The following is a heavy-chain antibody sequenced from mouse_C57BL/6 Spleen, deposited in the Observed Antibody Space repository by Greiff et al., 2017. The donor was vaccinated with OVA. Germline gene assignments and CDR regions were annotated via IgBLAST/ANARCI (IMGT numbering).Heavy chain of an antibody. V-gene: IGHV5-4*01. CDR3: ARDRNYYGYDVGAMDY. CDR1: GFTFSSYA. Sequence: EVKLVESGGGLVKPGGSLKLSCAASGFTFSSYAMSWVRQTPEKRLEWVATISDGGSYTYYPDNVKGRFTISRDNAKNNLYLQMSHLKSEDTAMYYCARDRNYYGYDVGAMDYWGQGTSVTVSS. J-gene: IGHJ4*01. CDR2: ISDGGSYT. D-gene: IGHD2-2*01.